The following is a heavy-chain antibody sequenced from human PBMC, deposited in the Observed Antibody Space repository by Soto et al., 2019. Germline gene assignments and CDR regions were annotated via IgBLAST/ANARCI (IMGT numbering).Heavy chain of an antibody. D-gene: IGHD3-10*01. CDR3: ARGALYGSGSYYQNYYYYYGMDV. CDR2: IGAYNGNT. Sequence: ASVKVSCKASGYTFTSYGISWVRQAPGQGLEWMGWIGAYNGNTNYAQKLQGRVTMTTDTSTSTAYMELRSLRSDDTAVYYCARGALYGSGSYYQNYYYYYGMDVWGQGTTVTVSS. CDR1: GYTFTSYG. V-gene: IGHV1-18*01. J-gene: IGHJ6*02.